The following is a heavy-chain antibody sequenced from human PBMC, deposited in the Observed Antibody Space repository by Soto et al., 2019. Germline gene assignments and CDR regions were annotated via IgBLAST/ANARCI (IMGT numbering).Heavy chain of an antibody. V-gene: IGHV3-74*01. Sequence: EVQLVESGGGLVQPGGSLRLSCAVSGFTFGNYWMHWVRQAPGKGLVWVSRVSPDGRTATYADSVKGRFTISRDNSKSTLYLQISSLRAEDTAVYYCAKDRLYSSLWSPHPLYGMDVWGQGATVTVSS. J-gene: IGHJ6*02. D-gene: IGHD6-13*01. CDR3: AKDRLYSSLWSPHPLYGMDV. CDR1: GFTFGNYW. CDR2: VSPDGRTA.